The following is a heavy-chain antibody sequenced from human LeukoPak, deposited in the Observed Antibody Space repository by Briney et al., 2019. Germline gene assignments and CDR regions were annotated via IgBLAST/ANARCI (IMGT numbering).Heavy chain of an antibody. Sequence: SETLSLTCTVSGGSISSYYWSWVRQSAGKGLEWIGRIYASGTTSYNPSLNSRVTMSVDTSKNQFSLKLNSVTAADTAVYFCARGLAAAYDYNWFDPWGQGTLVTVSS. D-gene: IGHD5-12*01. CDR2: IYASGTT. V-gene: IGHV4-4*07. CDR1: GGSISSYY. J-gene: IGHJ5*02. CDR3: ARGLAAAYDYNWFDP.